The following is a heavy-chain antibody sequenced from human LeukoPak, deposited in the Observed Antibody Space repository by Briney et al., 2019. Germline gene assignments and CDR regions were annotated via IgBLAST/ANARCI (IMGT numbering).Heavy chain of an antibody. CDR1: GFTFDDYA. J-gene: IGHJ4*02. Sequence: GGSLRLSCAASGFTFDDYAMHWVRQAPGKGLEWVSGISWNSGSIGYAGSVKGRFTISRDNAKNSLYLQMNSLRAEDMDLYYCAKVAARGPGLGSYFDYWGQGTLVTVSS. V-gene: IGHV3-9*03. CDR3: AKVAARGPGLGSYFDY. D-gene: IGHD6-6*01. CDR2: ISWNSGSI.